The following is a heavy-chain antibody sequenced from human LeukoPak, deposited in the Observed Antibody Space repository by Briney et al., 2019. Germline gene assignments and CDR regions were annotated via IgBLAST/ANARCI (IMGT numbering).Heavy chain of an antibody. CDR2: IYYSGST. J-gene: IGHJ4*02. D-gene: IGHD1-20*01. CDR3: VTANQRSTYYFDY. CDR1: GGSISSYY. Sequence: SETLSLTCTVSGGSISSYYWSWIRQPPGKGLEWIGYIYYSGSTNYNPSLKSRVTISVDTSTNQFSLKLSSVTAADTAVYYCVTANQRSTYYFDYWGQGTLVTVSS. V-gene: IGHV4-59*08.